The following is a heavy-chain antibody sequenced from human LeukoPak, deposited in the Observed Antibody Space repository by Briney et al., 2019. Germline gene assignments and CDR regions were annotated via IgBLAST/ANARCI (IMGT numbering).Heavy chain of an antibody. D-gene: IGHD2-8*01. CDR3: AKDRCSNGIGCLYYYMDV. V-gene: IGHV3-9*01. CDR1: GFTFSSYE. CDR2: ISWNSGSI. Sequence: GGSLRLSCAASGFTFSSYEMNWVRQAPGKGLEWVSGISWNSGSIGYAASVRGRFTISRDNAKNSLYLQMNSLRAEDTAVYYCAKDRCSNGIGCLYYYMDVWGKGTTVTISS. J-gene: IGHJ6*04.